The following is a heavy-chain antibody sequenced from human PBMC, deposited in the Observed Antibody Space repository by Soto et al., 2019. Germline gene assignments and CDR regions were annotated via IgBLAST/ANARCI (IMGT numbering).Heavy chain of an antibody. V-gene: IGHV3-53*01. Sequence: GGSLRLSCAASGFTVSSNYMSWVRQAPGKGLEWVSVIYSGGSTYYADSVKGRFTISRDNSKNTLYLQMNSLRAEDTAVYYCASTSGGDTAMVLDYWGQGTLVTVSS. CDR1: GFTVSSNY. J-gene: IGHJ4*02. CDR2: IYSGGST. CDR3: ASTSGGDTAMVLDY. D-gene: IGHD5-18*01.